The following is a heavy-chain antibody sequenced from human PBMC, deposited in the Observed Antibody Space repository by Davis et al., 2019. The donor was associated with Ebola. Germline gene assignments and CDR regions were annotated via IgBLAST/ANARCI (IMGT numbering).Heavy chain of an antibody. CDR3: ARISWVSRGMDV. CDR2: TYYNSDWYN. CDR1: GDSVSGSSGA. J-gene: IGHJ6*04. V-gene: IGHV6-1*01. D-gene: IGHD6-13*01. Sequence: PSETLSHTCAISGDSVSGSSGAWNWIRQSPSRGLEWLGRTYYNSDWYNDYAVSVKGRITISPDTSKNQFSLQLNFVTPEDAAVYYCARISWVSRGMDVWGKGTTVTVSS.